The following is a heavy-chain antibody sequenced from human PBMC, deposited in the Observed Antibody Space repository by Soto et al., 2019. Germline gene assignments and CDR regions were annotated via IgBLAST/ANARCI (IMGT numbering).Heavy chain of an antibody. CDR3: ARTSLVVPAATREDY. CDR1: GFTFSSYW. CDR2: INSDGSST. V-gene: IGHV3-74*01. D-gene: IGHD2-15*01. Sequence: EVQLVESGGGLVQPGGSLRLSCAASGFTFSSYWMHWVRQAPGKGLAWVSRINSDGSSTSYADSVKGRFTISRDNAKNTVYLQMNSLRAEDTAVYYCARTSLVVPAATREDYWGQGTLVTVSS. J-gene: IGHJ4*02.